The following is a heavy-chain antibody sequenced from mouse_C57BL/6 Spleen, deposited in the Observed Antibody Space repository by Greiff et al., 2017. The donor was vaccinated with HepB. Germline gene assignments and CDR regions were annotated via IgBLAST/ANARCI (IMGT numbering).Heavy chain of an antibody. V-gene: IGHV5-9*01. Sequence: EVKVVESGGGLVKPGGSLKLSCAASGFTFSSYTMSWVRQTPEKRLEWVATISGGGGNTYYPDSVKGRFTISRDNAKNTLYLQMSSLRSEDTALYYCARHDGYRNWCFDVWGTGTTVTVSS. CDR1: GFTFSSYT. D-gene: IGHD2-3*01. CDR2: ISGGGGNT. CDR3: ARHDGYRNWCFDV. J-gene: IGHJ1*03.